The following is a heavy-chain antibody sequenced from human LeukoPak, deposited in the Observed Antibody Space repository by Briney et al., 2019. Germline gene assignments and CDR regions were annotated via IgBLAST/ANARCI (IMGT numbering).Heavy chain of an antibody. CDR3: AGEVRAAAGPYYHYYYYMDV. V-gene: IGHV3-33*08. J-gene: IGHJ6*03. CDR2: IWYEGSNK. CDR1: GFIFSDYY. Sequence: GGSLRLSCAASGFIFSDYYMSWIRQAPGKGREWVAVIWYEGSNKYYADSVKGRFTISRDNSKNTLYLQMNSLRAEDTAVYYCAGEVRAAAGPYYHYYYYMDVWGKGTTVTVSS. D-gene: IGHD6-13*01.